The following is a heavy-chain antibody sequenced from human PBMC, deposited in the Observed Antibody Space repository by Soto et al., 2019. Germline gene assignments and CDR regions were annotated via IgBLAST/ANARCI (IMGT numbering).Heavy chain of an antibody. CDR2: ISSSSSYI. D-gene: IGHD3-9*01. CDR1: GFTFSSYS. V-gene: IGHV3-21*01. J-gene: IGHJ6*02. Sequence: GGSLSLSCAASGFTFSSYSMNWVRQAPGKGLEWVSSISSSSSYIYYADSVKGRFTISRDNAKNSLYLQMNSLRAEDTAVYYCARDYDILTGSDYYYYGMDVWGQGTTVTVS. CDR3: ARDYDILTGSDYYYYGMDV.